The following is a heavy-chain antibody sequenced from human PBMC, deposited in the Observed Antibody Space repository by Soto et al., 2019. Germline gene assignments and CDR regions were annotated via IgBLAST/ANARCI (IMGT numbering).Heavy chain of an antibody. J-gene: IGHJ4*02. CDR1: GGSISSYY. D-gene: IGHD2-8*02. Sequence: SETLSLTCTASGGSISSYYWSWIRQPPGKGLEWIGYIYYSGSTNYNPSLKSRVTISVDTSKNQFSLKLSSVTAADTAVYYCARSGGRYWGQGTLVTVSS. CDR3: ARSGGRY. V-gene: IGHV4-59*01. CDR2: IYYSGST.